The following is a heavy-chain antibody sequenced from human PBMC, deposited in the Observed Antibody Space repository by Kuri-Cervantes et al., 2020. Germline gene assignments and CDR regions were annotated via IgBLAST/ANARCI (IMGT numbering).Heavy chain of an antibody. CDR1: GFTFGGHG. CDR3: AKDLSTSWPLMYYYYGMDV. Sequence: GESLKISCAGSGFTFGGHGFHWVRQAPGGGLEWVALIWYDGTNKYYADSVKGRFTISRDNSKNTLYLQMNSLRAEDTAVYYCAKDLSTSWPLMYYYYGMDVWGQGTTVTVSS. CDR2: IWYDGTNK. D-gene: IGHD2-2*01. V-gene: IGHV3-30*02. J-gene: IGHJ6*02.